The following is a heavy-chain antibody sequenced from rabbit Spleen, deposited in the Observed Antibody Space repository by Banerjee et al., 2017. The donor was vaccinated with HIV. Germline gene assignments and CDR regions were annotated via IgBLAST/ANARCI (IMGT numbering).Heavy chain of an antibody. V-gene: IGHV1S45*01. CDR2: IYNGDGST. CDR1: GIDFSSYYY. CDR3: ASAYSDVYFSL. Sequence: QEQLEESGGGLVKPGASLTLTCKASGIDFSSYYYMTWVRQAPGKGLEWIGSIYNGDGSTYYASWAKSRFTISKTSSTTVTLQMTSLTAADTATYFCASAYSDVYFSLWGPGTLVTVS. D-gene: IGHD6-1*01. J-gene: IGHJ4*01.